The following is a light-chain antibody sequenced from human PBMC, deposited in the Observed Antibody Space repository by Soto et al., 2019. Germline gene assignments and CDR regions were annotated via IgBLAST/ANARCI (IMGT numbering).Light chain of an antibody. CDR1: GSGLGHYNS. CDR3: CSYAGSYVYV. J-gene: IGLJ1*01. Sequence: QSALTQPRSVSXXPGQSVTISCTGTGSGLGHYNSVSWYQYHPGKAPKLIIFDVSERPAGVPDRFSGSKSANTASLTISGLQVEYEADYYCCSYAGSYVYVFGTGTKLTVL. CDR2: DVS. V-gene: IGLV2-11*01.